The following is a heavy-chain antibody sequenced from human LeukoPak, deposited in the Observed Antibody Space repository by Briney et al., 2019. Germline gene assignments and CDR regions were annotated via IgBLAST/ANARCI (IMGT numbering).Heavy chain of an antibody. CDR1: GGSINTGSYY. CDR2: IYTSGST. V-gene: IGHV4-61*02. CDR3: ARENYGDYDSYDAFDI. D-gene: IGHD4-17*01. Sequence: NASETLSLTCTVSGGSINTGSYYWSWIRQPAGKGLEWIGRIYTSGSTNYNPSLKSRVTMSVDTSKNQFSLKLSSVTAADTAVYYCARENYGDYDSYDAFDIWGQGTMVTVSS. J-gene: IGHJ3*02.